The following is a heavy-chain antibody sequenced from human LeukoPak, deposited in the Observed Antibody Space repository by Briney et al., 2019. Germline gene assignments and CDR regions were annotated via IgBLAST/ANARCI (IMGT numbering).Heavy chain of an antibody. CDR2: INPNSGGT. Sequence: ASVKVSCKASGYTFTGYYMHWVRQAPGQGLEWMGWINPNSGGTNYAQKLQGRVTMTTDTSTSTAYMELRSLRSDDTAVYYCARRLGELYGSYYYYYMDVWGKGITVTISS. J-gene: IGHJ6*03. V-gene: IGHV1-2*02. D-gene: IGHD3-16*01. CDR3: ARRLGELYGSYYYYYMDV. CDR1: GYTFTGYY.